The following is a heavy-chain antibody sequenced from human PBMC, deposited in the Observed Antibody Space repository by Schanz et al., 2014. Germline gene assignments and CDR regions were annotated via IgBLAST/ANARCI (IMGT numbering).Heavy chain of an antibody. J-gene: IGHJ4*02. CDR1: GFILSDHF. D-gene: IGHD5-12*01. V-gene: IGHV3-23*04. CDR2: ISGSGGST. CDR3: ARDGGRDGYNGEGEL. Sequence: EVHLVESGGALVQPGGSLRLSCVVSGFILSDHFVDWVRQAPGKGLEWVSAISGSGGSTYYADSVKGRFTISRDNGKKKVYLQMNSLRAWEKEGEVCARDGGRDGYNGEGELWGQG.